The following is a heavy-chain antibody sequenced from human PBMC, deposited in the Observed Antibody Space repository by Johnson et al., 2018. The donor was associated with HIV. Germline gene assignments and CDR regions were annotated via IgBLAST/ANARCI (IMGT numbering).Heavy chain of an antibody. CDR1: GFTFSNYG. CDR2: IRHDGSKK. D-gene: IGHD3-10*01. J-gene: IGHJ3*02. Sequence: QVQLVESGGGVVQPGGSLRLSCAASGFTFSNYGMHWVRQAPGKGLEWVAFIRHDGSKKYYADSVKGRFTISRDNAKNSLYLQMNSLRAEDTAVYYCARDLGYYYGSGSYYRDAFDIWGQGTMVTVSS. V-gene: IGHV3-30*02. CDR3: ARDLGYYYGSGSYYRDAFDI.